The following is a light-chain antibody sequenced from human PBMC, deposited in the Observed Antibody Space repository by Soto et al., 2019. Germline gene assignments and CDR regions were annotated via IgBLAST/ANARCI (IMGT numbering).Light chain of an antibody. CDR3: QQDGNLPLT. V-gene: IGKV1-33*01. Sequence: DIQMTQSPSSLSASVGDRVTITCQASQGISTYLNWYQQKPWKAPKLLIYDASNLETGVPSRFSVRGSGTDFTFTISSLQPGASATSDCQQDGNLPLTFGGGTKVEVK. CDR1: QGISTY. CDR2: DAS. J-gene: IGKJ4*01.